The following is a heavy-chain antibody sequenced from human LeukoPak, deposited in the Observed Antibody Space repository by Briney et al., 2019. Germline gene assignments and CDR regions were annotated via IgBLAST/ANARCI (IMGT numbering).Heavy chain of an antibody. CDR3: ARSPTDEWLNSPSDY. D-gene: IGHD3-9*01. J-gene: IGHJ4*02. Sequence: ASVKVSCKASGGTFSSYAISWLRQAPGQGLEWMGVIIPIFGKANSAQKFQGRVTITADESTSTAYMELSSLRSEDTAVYYCARSPTDEWLNSPSDYWGQGTLVTVSS. CDR1: GGTFSSYA. V-gene: IGHV1-69*01. CDR2: IIPIFGKA.